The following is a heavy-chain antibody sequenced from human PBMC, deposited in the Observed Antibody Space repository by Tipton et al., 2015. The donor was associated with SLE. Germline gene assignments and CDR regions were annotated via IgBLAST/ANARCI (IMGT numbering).Heavy chain of an antibody. Sequence: SLRLSCAASGFTFSSYGMHWVRQAPGKGLEWVSAISGSGGSTYYADSVKGRFTISRDNSKNTLYLQMNSLRAEDTAVYYCAILPPIAFDIWGQGTMVTVSS. J-gene: IGHJ3*02. V-gene: IGHV3-23*01. CDR1: GFTFSSYG. CDR3: AILPPIAFDI. D-gene: IGHD2/OR15-2a*01. CDR2: ISGSGGST.